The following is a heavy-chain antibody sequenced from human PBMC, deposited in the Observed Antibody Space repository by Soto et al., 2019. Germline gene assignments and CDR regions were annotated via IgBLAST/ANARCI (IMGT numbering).Heavy chain of an antibody. CDR2: INPESNTI. CDR1: GISRHW. V-gene: IGHV3-74*01. D-gene: IGHD4-17*01. Sequence: ELQLVESGGGLVHPGGSLRLSCVASGISRHWLHCVRQAPGKGLLWVSRINPESNTINYADSVKGRFSLSRDSAKDTLYLQTTSRSAEDTAVYYFARGAYGDPVVSWGQGTLVTVSS. CDR3: ARGAYGDPVVS. J-gene: IGHJ5*02.